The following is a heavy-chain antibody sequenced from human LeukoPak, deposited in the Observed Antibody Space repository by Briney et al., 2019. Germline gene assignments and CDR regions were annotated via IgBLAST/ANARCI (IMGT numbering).Heavy chain of an antibody. CDR3: ARSVGIAVAGTIDY. V-gene: IGHV3-74*01. Sequence: GSLRLSCAASGFTFSSYWMHWVRQAPGKGLVWVSRINGDGSSTNYADSVKGRFTISRDNAKNTLYVQMNSLRAEDTAVYYCARSVGIAVAGTIDYWGQGTLVTVSS. D-gene: IGHD6-19*01. CDR2: INGDGSST. CDR1: GFTFSSYW. J-gene: IGHJ4*02.